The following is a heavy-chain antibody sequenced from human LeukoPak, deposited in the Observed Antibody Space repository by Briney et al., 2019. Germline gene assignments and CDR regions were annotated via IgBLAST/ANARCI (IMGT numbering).Heavy chain of an antibody. J-gene: IGHJ4*02. CDR3: ARGRAQYITMIVRAPQARCYFDY. D-gene: IGHD3-22*01. Sequence: PSETLSLTCAVYGGSFSGYYWSWIRQPPGKGLEWIGEINHSGSTNYNPSLKSRVTISVDTSKNQFSLKLSSVTAADTAVYYCARGRAQYITMIVRAPQARCYFDYWGQGTLVTVSS. V-gene: IGHV4-34*01. CDR2: INHSGST. CDR1: GGSFSGYY.